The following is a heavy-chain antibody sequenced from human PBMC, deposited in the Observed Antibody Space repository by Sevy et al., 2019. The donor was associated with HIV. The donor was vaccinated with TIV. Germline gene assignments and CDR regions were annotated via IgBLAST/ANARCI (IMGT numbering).Heavy chain of an antibody. CDR3: ARKTRIAAAPISGYYGMDV. Sequence: GGSLRLSCAASGFTFSSYSMNWVRQAPGKGLEWVSYISSSSSTIYYADSVKGRFTISRDNAKNSLYLQMNSLRAEDTAVYYCARKTRIAAAPISGYYGMDVWGQWTTVTVSS. J-gene: IGHJ6*02. CDR2: ISSSSSTI. CDR1: GFTFSSYS. V-gene: IGHV3-48*01. D-gene: IGHD6-13*01.